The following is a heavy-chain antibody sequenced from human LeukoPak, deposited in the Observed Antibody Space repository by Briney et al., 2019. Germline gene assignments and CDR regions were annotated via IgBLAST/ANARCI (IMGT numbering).Heavy chain of an antibody. CDR2: MNPNSGNT. J-gene: IGHJ4*02. CDR3: ARMVWDSSGYCGAY. D-gene: IGHD3-22*01. Sequence: ASVKVSCKASGYTFTSYGISWVRQAPGQGLEWMGWMNPNSGNTGYAQKFQGRVTMTRNTSVSTAYMELSSLRSEDTAVYYCARMVWDSSGYCGAYWGQGTLVTVSS. CDR1: GYTFTSYG. V-gene: IGHV1-8*02.